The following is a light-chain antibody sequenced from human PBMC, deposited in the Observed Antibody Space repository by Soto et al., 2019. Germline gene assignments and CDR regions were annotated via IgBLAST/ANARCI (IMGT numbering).Light chain of an antibody. V-gene: IGLV2-11*01. CDR2: DVS. CDR3: CSYAGSVV. Sequence: QSVLTQPRSVSGSPGQSVTISCTGTSSDVGGYNYVSWYQQHPGKAPQLILYDVSKRPSGVPDRFSGSKSGNTASLTISGLQAEDEADYYCCSYAGSVVFGGGTKLTVL. CDR1: SSDVGGYNY. J-gene: IGLJ2*01.